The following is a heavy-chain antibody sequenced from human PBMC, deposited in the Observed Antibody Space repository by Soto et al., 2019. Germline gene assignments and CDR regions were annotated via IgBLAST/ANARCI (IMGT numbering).Heavy chain of an antibody. CDR1: GGSISSSNW. CDR3: ARGDGSSGYGMYYYYGMDV. CDR2: IYHSGST. Sequence: SETLSLTCAVSGGSISSSNWWSWVRQPPGKGLEWIGEIYHSGSTNYNPSLKSRVTISVDKSKNQFSLKLSSVTAADTAVYYCARGDGSSGYGMYYYYGMDVWGQGTTVTVSS. J-gene: IGHJ6*02. V-gene: IGHV4-4*02. D-gene: IGHD6-13*01.